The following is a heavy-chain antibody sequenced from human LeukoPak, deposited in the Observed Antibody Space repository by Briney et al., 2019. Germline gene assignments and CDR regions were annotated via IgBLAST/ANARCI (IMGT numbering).Heavy chain of an antibody. CDR1: GFTFSSYA. J-gene: IGHJ4*02. CDR2: ISGSGGST. Sequence: GGSLRLSCAASGFTFSSYAMSRVRQAPGKGLEWVSAISGSGGSTYYADSVKGRFTISRDNSKNTLYLQMNSLRAEDTAVYYCAKDSCSCTSCLYYFDYWGQRTLVTVSS. V-gene: IGHV3-23*01. D-gene: IGHD2-2*01. CDR3: AKDSCSCTSCLYYFDY.